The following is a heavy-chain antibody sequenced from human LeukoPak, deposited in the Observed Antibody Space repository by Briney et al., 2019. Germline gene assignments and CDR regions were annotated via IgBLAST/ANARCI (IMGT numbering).Heavy chain of an antibody. D-gene: IGHD2-21*02. CDR1: GYTFTSYD. CDR2: INPSGDST. Sequence: AAVKVSCKASGYTFTSYDMHWVRQAPGQGLEWMGIINPSGDSTSYAQKFQGRVTMTRDTSTSTVYMELSSLRSEDTAVYYCASVLYCGADCYSGRYFFDYWGQGTLVTVSS. V-gene: IGHV1-46*01. CDR3: ASVLYCGADCYSGRYFFDY. J-gene: IGHJ4*02.